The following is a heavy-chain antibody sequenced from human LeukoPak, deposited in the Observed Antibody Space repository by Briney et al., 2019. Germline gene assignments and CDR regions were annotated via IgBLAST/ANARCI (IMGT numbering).Heavy chain of an antibody. CDR1: GFTFSNYW. V-gene: IGHV3-74*01. D-gene: IGHD3-22*01. Sequence: GGSLRLSCAASGFTFSNYWMHWVRQAPGKGLVWVSRINSDGINTSYADSVKGRFTISRDNAKNTLNLQMNSLRAEDTAVYYCARDLGQYYDTSDNWFDPGAREPWSPSPQ. J-gene: IGHJ5*02. CDR3: ARDLGQYYDTSDNWFDP. CDR2: INSDGINT.